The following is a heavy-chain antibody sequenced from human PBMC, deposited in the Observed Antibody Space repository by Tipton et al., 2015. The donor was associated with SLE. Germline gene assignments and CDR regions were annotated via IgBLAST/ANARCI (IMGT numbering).Heavy chain of an antibody. CDR3: ARGASAAGTYF. CDR2: IFYTGST. J-gene: IGHJ4*02. V-gene: IGHV4-59*01. Sequence: PGLVKPSETLSLTCTVSGGSIIPYYWHWIRQSPGKGLEWIGYIFYTGSTNYNPSLKSRVTMLVDTSKNQVSLRLTYVTAADTAIYYCARGASAAGTYFWGQGTLVTVSS. D-gene: IGHD6-13*01. CDR1: GGSIIPYY.